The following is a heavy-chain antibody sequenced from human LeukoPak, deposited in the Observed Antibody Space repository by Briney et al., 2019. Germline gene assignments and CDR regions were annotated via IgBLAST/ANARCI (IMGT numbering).Heavy chain of an antibody. CDR1: GYTFTSYY. J-gene: IGHJ6*02. Sequence: VASVNVSCKASGYTFTSYYMHWVRQAPGQGLEWMGIINPSGGSTSYAQKFQGRVTMTRDTSTSTVYMELSSLRSEDTAVYYCATSYCSSTSCHPLYYYYGMDVWGQGTTVTVSS. V-gene: IGHV1-46*01. CDR3: ATSYCSSTSCHPLYYYYGMDV. CDR2: INPSGGST. D-gene: IGHD2-2*01.